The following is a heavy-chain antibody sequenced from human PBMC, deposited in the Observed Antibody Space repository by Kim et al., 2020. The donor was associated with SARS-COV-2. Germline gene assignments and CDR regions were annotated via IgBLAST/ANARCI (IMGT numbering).Heavy chain of an antibody. V-gene: IGHV4-59*01. D-gene: IGHD2-2*01. Sequence: SETLSLTCTVSGGSISNYYWSWIRQPPGKGLEWIGNIYDTGSTNYNPSLKSRVTISVDTSRNQFSLKLNSVTAADTAVYYCAREVRCTSTSCYDAYDIWGKGSMVSTSS. J-gene: IGHJ3*02. CDR3: AREVRCTSTSCYDAYDI. CDR1: GGSISNYY. CDR2: IYDTGST.